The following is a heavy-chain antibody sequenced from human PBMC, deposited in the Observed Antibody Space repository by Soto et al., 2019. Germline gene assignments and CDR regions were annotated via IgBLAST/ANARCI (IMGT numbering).Heavy chain of an antibody. D-gene: IGHD7-27*01. Sequence: SETLSLTCTVSGGSVSSADWNWSWIRQTPGKGLEWIGHIYEGGRTYSNPSLMSRATISLDTSKNLFSLNLKSVTAADTAVYYCTRGPSGDKVDFWGQGLLVTVS. CDR1: GGSVSSADWN. J-gene: IGHJ4*02. CDR3: TRGPSGDKVDF. V-gene: IGHV4-30-4*08. CDR2: IYEGGRT.